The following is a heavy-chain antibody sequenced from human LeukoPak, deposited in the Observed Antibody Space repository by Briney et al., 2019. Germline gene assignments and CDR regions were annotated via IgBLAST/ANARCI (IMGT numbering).Heavy chain of an antibody. V-gene: IGHV4-59*08. CDR3: ARWYSSGWAFDY. CDR2: IHYSGST. D-gene: IGHD6-19*01. J-gene: IGHJ4*02. Sequence: SETLSLTCTVSGGTTSSYYWNWIRQPPGKGLEWIGYIHYSGSTKYNPSLKSRVTISVDTSKNQFSLKLSSVTAADTAVYYCARWYSSGWAFDYWGRGTLVTVSS. CDR1: GGTTSSYY.